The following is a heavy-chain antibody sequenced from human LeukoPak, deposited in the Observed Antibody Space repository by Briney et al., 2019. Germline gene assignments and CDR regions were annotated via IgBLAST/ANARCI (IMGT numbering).Heavy chain of an antibody. D-gene: IGHD5-18*01. CDR1: GGSISSGDYY. CDR3: ARVGTAIAEYFDY. J-gene: IGHJ4*02. CDR2: IYYSGST. V-gene: IGHV4-30-4*08. Sequence: SETLSLTCTVSGGSISSGDYYWSWIRQPPGKGLEWLGFIYYSGSTYYNPPLKTRVPIPVETSKNPFSLKLSSVTAADTAVYYGARVGTAIAEYFDYCGQGTLVTVSS.